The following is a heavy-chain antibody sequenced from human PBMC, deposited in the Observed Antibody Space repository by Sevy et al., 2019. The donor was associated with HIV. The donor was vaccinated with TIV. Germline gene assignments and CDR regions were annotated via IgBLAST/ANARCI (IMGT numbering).Heavy chain of an antibody. V-gene: IGHV3-7*01. CDR2: IKDVGSGR. Sequence: GGSLRLSCAASGFTFGSYWMTWVRQAPGKGLEWVANIKDVGSGRFYVDSVRGRFTVSRDNAKKTLYLQMNNLRGEDTALYYCARLYSSSSGRGLDNWGQGALVTVSS. CDR1: GFTFGSYW. D-gene: IGHD6-6*01. CDR3: ARLYSSSSGRGLDN. J-gene: IGHJ4*02.